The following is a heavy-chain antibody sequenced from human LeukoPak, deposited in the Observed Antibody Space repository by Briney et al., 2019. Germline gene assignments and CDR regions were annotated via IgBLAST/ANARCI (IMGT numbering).Heavy chain of an antibody. CDR2: IYYSGTT. CDR3: ARGEVDYGDYAWFDP. D-gene: IGHD4-17*01. CDR1: GGSISSYY. J-gene: IGHJ5*02. V-gene: IGHV4-59*08. Sequence: PSETLSLTCTVSGGSISSYYWTWIRQPPGKGLEWIGYIYYSGTTNYNPSLTSRVTMSVNTSKNQFSLNLSSVTAADTAVYYCARGEVDYGDYAWFDPWGQGTLVTVSS.